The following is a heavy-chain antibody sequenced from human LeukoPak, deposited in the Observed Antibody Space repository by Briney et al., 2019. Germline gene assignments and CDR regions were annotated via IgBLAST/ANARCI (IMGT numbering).Heavy chain of an antibody. D-gene: IGHD6-6*01. J-gene: IGHJ4*02. CDR1: GYTFTGYY. CDR3: AREERIAARPFDY. V-gene: IGHV1-2*02. Sequence: ASVKVSCKASGYTFTGYYMHWVRQAPGQGLEWMGWINPNSGGTNYAQMFQGRVTMTRDTSISTAYMELSRLRSDDTAVYYCAREERIAARPFDYWGQGTLVTVSS. CDR2: INPNSGGT.